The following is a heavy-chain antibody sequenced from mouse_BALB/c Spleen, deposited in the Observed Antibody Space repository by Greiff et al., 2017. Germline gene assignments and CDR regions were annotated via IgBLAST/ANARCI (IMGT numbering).Heavy chain of an antibody. CDR2: INPSTGYT. CDR3: AREGGYDWFAY. J-gene: IGHJ3*01. CDR1: GYTFTSYW. Sequence: QVQLQQSGAELAKPGASVKMSCKASGYTFTSYWMHWVKQRPGQGLGWIGYINPSTGYTEYNQKFKDKATLTADKSSSTAYMQLSSLTSEDSAVYYCAREGGYDWFAYWGQGTLVTVSA. D-gene: IGHD2-2*01. V-gene: IGHV1-7*01.